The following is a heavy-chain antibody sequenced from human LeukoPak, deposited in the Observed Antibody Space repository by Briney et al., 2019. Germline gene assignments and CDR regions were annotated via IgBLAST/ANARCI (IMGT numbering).Heavy chain of an antibody. J-gene: IGHJ4*02. V-gene: IGHV1-2*02. CDR1: GGTFSSYA. Sequence: GASVKVSCKASGGTFSSYAISWVRQAPGQGLEWMGWINPNSGGTNYAQKFQGRVTMTRDTSISTAYMELSRLRSDDTAVYYCARGYYDSSGYPYWGQGTLVTVSS. D-gene: IGHD3-22*01. CDR3: ARGYYDSSGYPY. CDR2: INPNSGGT.